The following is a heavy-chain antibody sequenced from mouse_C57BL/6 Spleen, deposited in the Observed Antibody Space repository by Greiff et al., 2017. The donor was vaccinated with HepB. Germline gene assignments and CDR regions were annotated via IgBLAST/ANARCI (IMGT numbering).Heavy chain of an antibody. CDR3: ARRPIYDGYYIDY. CDR1: GYTFTSYW. D-gene: IGHD2-3*01. J-gene: IGHJ2*01. CDR2: IYPGSGST. V-gene: IGHV1-55*01. Sequence: VQLQQSGAELVKPGASVKMSCKASGYTFTSYWITWVKQRPGQGLEWIGDIYPGSGSTNYNEKFKSKATLTVDTSSSTAYMQLSSLTSEDSAVYYCARRPIYDGYYIDYWGQGTTLTVSS.